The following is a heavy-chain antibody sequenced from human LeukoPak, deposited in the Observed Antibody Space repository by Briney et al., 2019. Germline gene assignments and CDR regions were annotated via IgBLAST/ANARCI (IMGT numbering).Heavy chain of an antibody. Sequence: SGGSLRLSCAASGFTFSTYSMHWVRHAPGRGLEWVSSISSSSRYIHYADSVKGRFTISRDNAKNSLYLQMNGLRAEDMAVYYCTRSDGYNWSWGEGTLVTVSS. CDR2: ISSSSRYI. CDR3: TRSDGYNWS. CDR1: GFTFSTYS. J-gene: IGHJ5*02. V-gene: IGHV3-21*01. D-gene: IGHD5-24*01.